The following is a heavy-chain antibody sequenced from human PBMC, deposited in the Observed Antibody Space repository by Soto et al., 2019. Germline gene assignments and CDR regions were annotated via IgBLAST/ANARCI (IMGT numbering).Heavy chain of an antibody. CDR1: GDSISSSKYY. CDR3: ARSFGESLVTRLFDP. V-gene: IGHV4-39*07. CDR2: IYHSGST. Sequence: PSETLSLTCTFSGDSISSSKYYWGWIRQPPGKGLEWIGYIYHSGSTYYNPSLKSRVTISVDRSKNQFSLKLSSVTAADTAVYYCARSFGESLVTRLFDPWGQGTLVTVSS. J-gene: IGHJ5*02. D-gene: IGHD3-10*01.